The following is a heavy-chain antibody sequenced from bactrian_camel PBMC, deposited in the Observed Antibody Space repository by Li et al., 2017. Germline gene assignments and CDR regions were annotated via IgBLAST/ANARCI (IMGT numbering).Heavy chain of an antibody. Sequence: HVQLVESGGGSVQAGGSLRLSCAASGDTINSYCMGWFRQAPGKEREEVARSGQSIRSYAAFVKGRFAISKDNAKNTLYLQMNNLLPEDTAAYYCAADYHRGWSCSVGRQDFNNWGQGTQVTVS. J-gene: IGHJ4*01. V-gene: IGHV3-3*01. CDR2: SGQSIR. CDR1: GDTINSYC. CDR3: AADYHRGWSCSVGRQDFNN. D-gene: IGHD1*01.